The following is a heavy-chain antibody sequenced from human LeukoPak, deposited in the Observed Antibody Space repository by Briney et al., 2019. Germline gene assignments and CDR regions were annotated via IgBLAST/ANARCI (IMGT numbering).Heavy chain of an antibody. V-gene: IGHV4-39*01. Sequence: PSETLSLTCSVSGGSITYSHFYWGWVRQPPGKGLEWIGGIYYSGSTYYNPSLKSRVTISVDTSRNEFSLRLSSVTAADTALYFCARQSGSYGGILDNWGQGILGTVSS. D-gene: IGHD1-26*01. J-gene: IGHJ4*02. CDR2: IYYSGST. CDR3: ARQSGSYGGILDN. CDR1: GGSITYSHFY.